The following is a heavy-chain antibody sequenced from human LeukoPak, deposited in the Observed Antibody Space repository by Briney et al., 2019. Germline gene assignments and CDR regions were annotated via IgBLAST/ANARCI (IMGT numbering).Heavy chain of an antibody. J-gene: IGHJ4*02. V-gene: IGHV4-34*01. CDR1: GGSFSGYY. CDR3: ASVPAAMGAFDY. Sequence: SGTLSLTCAVYGGSFSGYYWSWIRQPPGQGLEWIGEINHSGSTNYNPSLKSRVTISVDTSKNQFSLKLSSVTAADTAVYYCASVPAAMGAFDYWGQGTLVTVSS. D-gene: IGHD2-2*01. CDR2: INHSGST.